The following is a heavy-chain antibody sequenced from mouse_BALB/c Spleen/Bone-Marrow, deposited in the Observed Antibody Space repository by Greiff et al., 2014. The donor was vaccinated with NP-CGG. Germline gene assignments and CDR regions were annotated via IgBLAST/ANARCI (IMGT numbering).Heavy chain of an antibody. D-gene: IGHD1-1*01. V-gene: IGHV14-3*02. CDR3: TKSSFYYGSSYWYFDV. J-gene: IGHJ1*01. CDR1: GFNIKDTY. Sequence: EVQLVESGTELAKPGASVKLSCTASGFNIKDTYMHWVKQRPEQGLEWIGRIDPANGDTKYDPKFQGKATITADTSSNTAYLQLSSLTSEDTAVYYCTKSSFYYGSSYWYFDVWGAGTTVTVSS. CDR2: IDPANGDT.